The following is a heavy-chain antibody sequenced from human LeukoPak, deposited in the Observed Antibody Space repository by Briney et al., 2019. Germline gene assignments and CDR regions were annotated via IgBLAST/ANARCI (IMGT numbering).Heavy chain of an antibody. CDR1: GFTFSSYG. J-gene: IGHJ4*02. CDR2: ISPGSTYI. CDR3: ARVEWELRTNDY. Sequence: GGSLRLSCAASGFTFSSYGMIWVRQAPGKGLEWISSISPGSTYIYYTDSVKGRFTISRDNAKNSLYLQMNSLRAEDTAVYYCARVEWELRTNDYWGQGTLVTVSS. V-gene: IGHV3-21*01. D-gene: IGHD1-26*01.